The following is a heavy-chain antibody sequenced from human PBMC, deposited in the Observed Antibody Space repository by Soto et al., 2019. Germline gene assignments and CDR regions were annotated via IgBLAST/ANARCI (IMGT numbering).Heavy chain of an antibody. CDR2: ISSSSSYI. CDR3: ARDFSHIDY. CDR1: GFTFSIYS. J-gene: IGHJ4*02. V-gene: IGHV3-21*01. D-gene: IGHD3-3*02. Sequence: AGSLRLSGAGSGFTFSIYSMNWVRQAPGKGLEWVSSISSSSSYIYYADSVKGRFTISRDNAKNSLYLQMNSLRAEDTAVYYCARDFSHIDYWGQGTLVTVSS.